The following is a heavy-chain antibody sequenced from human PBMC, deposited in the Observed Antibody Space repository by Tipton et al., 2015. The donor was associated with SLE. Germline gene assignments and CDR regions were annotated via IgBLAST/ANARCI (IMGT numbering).Heavy chain of an antibody. CDR2: ISYSGAT. J-gene: IGHJ4*02. D-gene: IGHD6-19*01. CDR3: ARDGYSSGWDGDFDY. V-gene: IGHV4-39*07. CDR1: GDTIDGNTYF. Sequence: TLSLTCTVSGDTIDGNTYFWDWIRQPPGKGLMLIGSISYSGATNYNPSLRSRGTISIDTSKNQFFLKVNSVTAADTAVYYCARDGYSSGWDGDFDYWGQGTLVTVSS.